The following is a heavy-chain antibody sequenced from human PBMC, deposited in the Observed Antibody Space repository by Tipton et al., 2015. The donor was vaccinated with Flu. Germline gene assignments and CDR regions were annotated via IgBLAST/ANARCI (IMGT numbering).Heavy chain of an antibody. Sequence: TLSLTCSVSGDSIGSRYFWGWIRQPPGKGLEWIGRIFTTGSTNYNPSLKSRVSISVDTSKNQFSLKLSSVTAADTAVYYCARAPTTAVAYVWGQGTLVTVSS. V-gene: IGHV4-38-2*01. CDR2: IFTTGST. J-gene: IGHJ4*02. D-gene: IGHD5-18*01. CDR1: GDSIGSRYF. CDR3: ARAPTTAVAYV.